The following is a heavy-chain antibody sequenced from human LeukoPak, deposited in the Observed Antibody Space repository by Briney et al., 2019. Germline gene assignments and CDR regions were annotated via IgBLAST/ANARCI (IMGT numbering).Heavy chain of an antibody. CDR3: ARDQGYDYVWGSNRYGY. J-gene: IGHJ4*02. CDR2: ISGGGGRT. CDR1: GFTFYSHA. Sequence: PGGSLRLSCAASGFTFYSHAMSWGRQAPGKGLEWFSAISGGGGRTYHADFVKGRFTISRDNSKNPLSLQMNSLRVEDTAVYYCARDQGYDYVWGSNRYGYWGQGTLVTVSS. D-gene: IGHD3-16*02. V-gene: IGHV3-23*01.